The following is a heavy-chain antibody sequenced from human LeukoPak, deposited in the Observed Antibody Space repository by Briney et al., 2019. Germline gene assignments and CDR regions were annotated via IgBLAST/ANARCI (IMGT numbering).Heavy chain of an antibody. J-gene: IGHJ4*02. CDR1: GGSFSGYY. CDR2: INHSGST. V-gene: IGHV4-34*01. Sequence: SETLSLTCAVYGGSFSGYYWSWIRQPPGKGLEWIGEINHSGSTNYNPSLKSRVTISVDTSKNQFSLKLSSVTAADTAVYYCARDSRWIQFDYWGQGTLVTVSS. D-gene: IGHD5-18*01. CDR3: ARDSRWIQFDY.